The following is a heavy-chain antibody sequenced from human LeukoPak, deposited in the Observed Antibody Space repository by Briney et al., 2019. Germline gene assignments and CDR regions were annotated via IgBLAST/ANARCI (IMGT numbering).Heavy chain of an antibody. CDR1: GYTFTGYY. CDR3: AREGDSSSSAGYDYYYYYGIDV. Sequence: RASVNVSCKASGYTFTGYYMHWVRQAPGQGLEWMGWINPNSGGTNYAQKFQGRVTMTRDTSISTAYMELSRLRSDDTAVYYCAREGDSSSSAGYDYYYYYGIDVWGQGTTVTVSS. D-gene: IGHD6-6*01. J-gene: IGHJ6*02. CDR2: INPNSGGT. V-gene: IGHV1-2*02.